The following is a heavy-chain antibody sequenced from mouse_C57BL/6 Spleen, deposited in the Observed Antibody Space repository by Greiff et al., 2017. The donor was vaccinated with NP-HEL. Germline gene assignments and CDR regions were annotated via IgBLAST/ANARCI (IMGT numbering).Heavy chain of an antibody. Sequence: VQLQQSGPELVKPGASVKMSCKASGYTFTDYNMHWVKQSHGKSLEWIGYINPNNGGTSYNQKFKGKATLTVNKSSSTAYMELRSLTSEDSAVYYCARGSYYGTFNYFDYWGQGTTLTVSS. D-gene: IGHD2-1*01. J-gene: IGHJ2*01. V-gene: IGHV1-22*01. CDR2: INPNNGGT. CDR3: ARGSYYGTFNYFDY. CDR1: GYTFTDYN.